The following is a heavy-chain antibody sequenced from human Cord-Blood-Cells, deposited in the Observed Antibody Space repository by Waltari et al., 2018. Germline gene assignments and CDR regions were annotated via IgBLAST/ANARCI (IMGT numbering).Heavy chain of an antibody. V-gene: IGHV3-21*01. Sequence: AASGFTFSSYSMNWVRQAPGKGLEWVSSISSSSSYIYYADSVKGRFTISRDNAKKSLYLQMNSLRAEDTAVYYCARAGVGATLDAFDIWGQGTMVTDSS. D-gene: IGHD1-26*01. J-gene: IGHJ3*02. CDR1: GFTFSSYS. CDR3: ARAGVGATLDAFDI. CDR2: ISSSSSYI.